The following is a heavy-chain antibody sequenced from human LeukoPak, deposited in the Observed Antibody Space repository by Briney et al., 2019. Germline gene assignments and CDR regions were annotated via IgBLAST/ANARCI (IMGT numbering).Heavy chain of an antibody. CDR3: ARSVFRGLIFFDY. D-gene: IGHD3-16*02. CDR2: IYTSGT. V-gene: IGHV4-4*07. CDR1: GDSISGYD. Sequence: SETLSLTCSVSGDSISGYDWSWIRQPAGKGLEWIGRIYTSGTTYNPSFKSRVTMSLDTSQNHFSLRLSSVTAADTAVYYCARSVFRGLIFFDYWGQGILVTVSS. J-gene: IGHJ4*02.